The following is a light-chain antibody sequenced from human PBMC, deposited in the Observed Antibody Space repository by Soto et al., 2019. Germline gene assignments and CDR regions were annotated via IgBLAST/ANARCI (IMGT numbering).Light chain of an antibody. CDR1: NIGRTN. CDR2: DDR. CDR3: QLWDTSSALYV. V-gene: IGLV3-21*02. Sequence: SYELTQPPSVSVAPGQKARITCLPNNIGRTNVHWYQQKPGQAPVLVVFDDRDRPSGIPERFSGSNSGNTATLTISRVDAGDEADYYCQLWDTSSALYVFGTGTKVTVL. J-gene: IGLJ1*01.